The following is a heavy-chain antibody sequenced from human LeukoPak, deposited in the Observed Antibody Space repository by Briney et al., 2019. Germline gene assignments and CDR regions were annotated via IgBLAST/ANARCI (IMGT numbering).Heavy chain of an antibody. J-gene: IGHJ4*02. CDR3: ARDTMLRGVTSDY. CDR2: ISAYNGNT. V-gene: IGHV1-18*01. Sequence: ASVKVSCKASGYTFTNYDISWVRQAPGQGLEWMGWISAYNGNTNYAQKFQGRVTMTTDTSTSTAYMELRSLRSDDTAVYYCARDTMLRGVTSDYWGQGTLVTVSS. CDR1: GYTFTNYD. D-gene: IGHD3-10*01.